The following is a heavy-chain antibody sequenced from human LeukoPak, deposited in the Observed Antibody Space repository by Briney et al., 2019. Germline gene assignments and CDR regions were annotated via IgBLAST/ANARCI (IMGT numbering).Heavy chain of an antibody. D-gene: IGHD2-15*01. J-gene: IGHJ3*02. CDR2: ISYDGSNK. V-gene: IGHV3-30*03. CDR1: GFTFSSYG. Sequence: QPGRSLRLSCAASGFTFSSYGMHWVRQAPGKGLEWVAVISYDGSNKYYADSVKGRFTISRDNSKNTLYLQMNSLRAEDTAVYYCVRDRGAPDSFNIWGQGTMVTVSS. CDR3: VRDRGAPDSFNI.